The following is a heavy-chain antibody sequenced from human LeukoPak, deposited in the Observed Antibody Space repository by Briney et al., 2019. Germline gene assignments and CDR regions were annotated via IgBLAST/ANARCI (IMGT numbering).Heavy chain of an antibody. CDR3: SRVLYSSGWVFGGYCAMDV. V-gene: IGHV3-23*01. Sequence: GGSLRLSCAASGFTFSSYAMSWVRQAPGKGLEWVSAISGSGGSTYYADSVKGRFTVSRNNAENSLYLQMNSLGAEDTAVYYCSRVLYSSGWVFGGYCAMDVWGQGTAVTVSS. CDR1: GFTFSSYA. D-gene: IGHD6-19*01. CDR2: ISGSGGST. J-gene: IGHJ6*02.